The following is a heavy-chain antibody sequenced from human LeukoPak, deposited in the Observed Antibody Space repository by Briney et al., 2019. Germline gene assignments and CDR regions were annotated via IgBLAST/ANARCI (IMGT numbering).Heavy chain of an antibody. Sequence: GGSLRLSCAASGFTFSSYAMSWVRQAPGKALEWVSAISGSGGSTYYADFVKGRFTISRDNSKNTLYLQMNSLRAEDTAVYYCAKAVAADDYFDYWGQGTLVTVSS. CDR2: ISGSGGST. CDR1: GFTFSSYA. D-gene: IGHD6-13*01. CDR3: AKAVAADDYFDY. V-gene: IGHV3-23*01. J-gene: IGHJ4*02.